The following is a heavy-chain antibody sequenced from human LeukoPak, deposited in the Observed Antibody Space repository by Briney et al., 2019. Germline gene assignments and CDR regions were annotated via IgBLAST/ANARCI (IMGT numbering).Heavy chain of an antibody. V-gene: IGHV3-23*03. CDR2: LYSDGNT. CDR1: GFIFSSYA. Sequence: GGSLRLSCAASGFIFSSYAMSWVRQAPGKGLEWVSVLYSDGNTKYADSVQGRFTISRDNSKNTLYLEMNSLSPDDTAVYYCARGVEPLAADTLAYWGQGTLVTVSS. D-gene: IGHD1-14*01. CDR3: ARGVEPLAADTLAY. J-gene: IGHJ4*02.